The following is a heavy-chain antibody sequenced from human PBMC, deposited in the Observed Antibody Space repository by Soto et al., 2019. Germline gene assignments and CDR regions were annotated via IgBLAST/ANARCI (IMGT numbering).Heavy chain of an antibody. CDR1: GYTFTDHG. V-gene: IGHV1-18*01. D-gene: IGHD2-15*01. CDR3: ARLSGVGVGDY. J-gene: IGHJ4*02. Sequence: QVQLMQSGVEVKKPGASVKVSCKGSGYTFTDHGISWVRQAPGQGLEWMGWIVPNNGNTKNAPKFQGRVTMTTDTSTRTACMELGRLSSDDTAVYYCARLSGVGVGDYWGQGTMVTVSS. CDR2: IVPNNGNT.